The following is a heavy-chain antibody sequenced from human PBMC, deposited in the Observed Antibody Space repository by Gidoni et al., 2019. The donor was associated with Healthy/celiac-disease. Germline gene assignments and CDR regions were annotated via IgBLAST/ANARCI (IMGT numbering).Heavy chain of an antibody. CDR3: ARVRDYYGSGGLVY. CDR2: ISSSSSYT. CDR1: GFTFSDYY. V-gene: IGHV3-11*06. J-gene: IGHJ4*02. D-gene: IGHD3-10*01. Sequence: QVQLVESVGGLVKPGGSLRLSCAASGFTFSDYYMSWIRQAPGKGLEWVSYISSSSSYTNYADSVKGRFTISRDNAKNSRYLQMNSLRAEDTAVYYCARVRDYYGSGGLVYWGQGTLVTVSS.